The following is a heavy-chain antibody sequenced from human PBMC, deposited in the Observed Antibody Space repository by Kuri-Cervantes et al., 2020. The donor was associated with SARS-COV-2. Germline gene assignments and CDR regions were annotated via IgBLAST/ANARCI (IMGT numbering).Heavy chain of an antibody. J-gene: IGHJ6*03. CDR2: INHSGNT. Sequence: GSLRLSCAVYGGSLSGNFWSWIRQPPGKGLEWIGEINHSGNTNYNPSLKSRVTISVDTSSKQFSLHLGSVTAADTAVYYCARAYGFLRYIYYMDVWGRGTTVTVSS. CDR3: ARAYGFLRYIYYMDV. D-gene: IGHD4-17*01. CDR1: GGSLSGNF. V-gene: IGHV4-34*01.